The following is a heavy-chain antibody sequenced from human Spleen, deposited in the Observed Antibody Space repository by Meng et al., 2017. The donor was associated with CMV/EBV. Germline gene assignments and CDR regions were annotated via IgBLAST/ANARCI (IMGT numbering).Heavy chain of an antibody. D-gene: IGHD4-17*01. CDR3: ARETDYGVLYWYFDL. CDR2: INTYNGNT. CDR1: DYNFSSYG. J-gene: IGHJ2*01. V-gene: IGHV1-18*01. Sequence: ASVKVSCKAFDYNFSSYGVTWVRQAPGQAPEWMGWINTYNGNTNYAQKFQGRVTISTDRSTKTVYMDLRSLRSDDTAVYYCARETDYGVLYWYFDLWGRGTLVTVSS.